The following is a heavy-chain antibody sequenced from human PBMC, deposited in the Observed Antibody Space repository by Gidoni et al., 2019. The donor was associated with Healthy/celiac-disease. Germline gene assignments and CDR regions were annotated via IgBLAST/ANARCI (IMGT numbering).Heavy chain of an antibody. CDR1: GFPLVIYP. Sequence: EVQWVESGGAWVHLGGSWSFPGEPPGFPLVIYPWTGVRQAPGKGLEWVSGISWNSGSIGYADSVKGRFTISRDNAKNSLYLQMNSLRAEDTALYYCAKPQTAYCGGDCYPYWYFDLWGRGTLVTVSS. V-gene: IGHV3-9*01. J-gene: IGHJ2*01. D-gene: IGHD2-21*01. CDR3: AKPQTAYCGGDCYPYWYFDL. CDR2: ISWNSGSI.